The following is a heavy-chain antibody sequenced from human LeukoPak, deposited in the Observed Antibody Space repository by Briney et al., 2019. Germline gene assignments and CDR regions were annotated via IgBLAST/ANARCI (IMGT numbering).Heavy chain of an antibody. J-gene: IGHJ4*02. Sequence: SETLSLTCSVSGGSISSYYWSWIRQPPGKGLEWIGYIYYSGSTNYNPSLKSRVTISVDTSKNQFSLKLSSVTAADTAVYYCARVYGDYVDYWGQGTLVTVSS. CDR3: ARVYGDYVDY. CDR2: IYYSGST. D-gene: IGHD4-17*01. V-gene: IGHV4-59*01. CDR1: GGSISSYY.